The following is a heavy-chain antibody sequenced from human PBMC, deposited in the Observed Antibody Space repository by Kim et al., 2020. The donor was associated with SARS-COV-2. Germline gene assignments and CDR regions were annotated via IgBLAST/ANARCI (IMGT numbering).Heavy chain of an antibody. CDR3: ARDGVVAATFDWFDP. CDR2: INPSGGST. V-gene: IGHV1-46*01. J-gene: IGHJ5*02. Sequence: ASVKVSCKASGYTFTSYYMHWVRQAPGQGLEWMGIINPSGGSTSYAQKFQGRVTMTRDTSTSTVYMELSSLRSEDTAVYYCARDGVVAATFDWFDPWGQGTLVTVSS. D-gene: IGHD2-15*01. CDR1: GYTFTSYY.